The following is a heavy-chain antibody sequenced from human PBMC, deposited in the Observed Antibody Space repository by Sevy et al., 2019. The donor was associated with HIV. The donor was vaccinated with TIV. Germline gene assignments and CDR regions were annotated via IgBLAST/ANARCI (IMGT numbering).Heavy chain of an antibody. CDR3: AKDSREGQLVPLDY. CDR1: GFTFSSYG. CDR2: IRYDGSNK. Sequence: GGSLRLSCAASGFTFSSYGMHWVRQAPGKGMEWVAFIRYDGSNKYYADSVKGRFTISRDNSKNTLYLQMNSLRAEDTAVYYCAKDSREGQLVPLDYWGQGTLVTVSS. J-gene: IGHJ4*02. V-gene: IGHV3-30*02. D-gene: IGHD6-6*01.